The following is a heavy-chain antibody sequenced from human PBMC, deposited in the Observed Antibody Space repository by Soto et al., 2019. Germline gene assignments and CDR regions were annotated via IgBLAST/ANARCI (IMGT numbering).Heavy chain of an antibody. J-gene: IGHJ4*02. CDR3: AIWFGELYFAY. D-gene: IGHD3-10*01. CDR1: GGTFSSYA. V-gene: IGHV1-69*13. CDR2: IIPIFGTA. Sequence: GASVKVSCKASGGTFSSYAISWVRQAPGQGLEWMGGIIPIFGTANYAQKFQGRVTITADESTSTAYMELSSLRSEDTAVYYCAIWFGELYFAYWGQGTLVTVSS.